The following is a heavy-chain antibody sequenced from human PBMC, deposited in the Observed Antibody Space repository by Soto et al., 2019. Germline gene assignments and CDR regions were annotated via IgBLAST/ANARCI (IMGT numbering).Heavy chain of an antibody. D-gene: IGHD3-10*01. Sequence: GGSLRLSCAASGFTFSSYWMSWVRQAPGKGLEWVANIKQDGSEKYYVDSVKGRFTISRDNAKNSLYLQMNSLRAEDTAVYYCAACRYYGSGSYSPYDAFDIWGQGTMVTVSS. V-gene: IGHV3-7*01. CDR3: AACRYYGSGSYSPYDAFDI. J-gene: IGHJ3*02. CDR2: IKQDGSEK. CDR1: GFTFSSYW.